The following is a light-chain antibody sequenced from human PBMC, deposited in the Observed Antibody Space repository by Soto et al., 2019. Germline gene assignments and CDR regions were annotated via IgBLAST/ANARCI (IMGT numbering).Light chain of an antibody. V-gene: IGLV2-14*01. CDR1: SRDVGGYNY. CDR2: DVA. J-gene: IGLJ2*01. Sequence: QSALTQPASVSGSPGQSITISCTGTSRDVGGYNYVSWYQQHPGKAPKLIIYDVANRPPGVSNRFSGSRSGNTASLTISGLQAEDEADYYCSSFTTSSSPHVLFGGGTKLTVL. CDR3: SSFTTSSSPHVL.